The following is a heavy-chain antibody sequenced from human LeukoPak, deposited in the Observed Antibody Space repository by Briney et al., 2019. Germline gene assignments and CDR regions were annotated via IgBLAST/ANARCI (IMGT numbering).Heavy chain of an antibody. J-gene: IGHJ4*02. CDR1: GYTSTSYY. CDR3: VRCGGSGSYCLDY. V-gene: IGHV1-46*01. Sequence: ASVKVSCKASGYTSTSYYMHWVRQAPGQGLEWMGIINPSGGSTSYAQKFQGRVTMTRDTSINTAYMEMSRLRSDDTAVYYCVRCGGSGSYCLDYWGQRTLVTVSS. D-gene: IGHD3-10*01. CDR2: INPSGGST.